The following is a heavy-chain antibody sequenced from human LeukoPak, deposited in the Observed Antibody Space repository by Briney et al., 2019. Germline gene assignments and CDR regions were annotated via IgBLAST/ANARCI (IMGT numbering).Heavy chain of an antibody. Sequence: PGESLRLSCAASGFTFRSAWMSWLRQAPGKGLEWVANIKEDGTRDYYVDSVKGRFTISRDNAKNSLYLQMNYLRDEDTAVYYCAQDSDGYSNWGQGTLVTVSS. D-gene: IGHD5-18*01. V-gene: IGHV3-7*01. CDR3: AQDSDGYSN. CDR2: IKEDGTRD. CDR1: GFTFRSAW. J-gene: IGHJ4*02.